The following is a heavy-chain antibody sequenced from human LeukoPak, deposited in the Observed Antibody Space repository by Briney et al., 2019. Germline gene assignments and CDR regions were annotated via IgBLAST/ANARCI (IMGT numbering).Heavy chain of an antibody. V-gene: IGHV3-9*01. CDR2: ISWNSGSI. CDR3: AKDGWAVALNWFDP. J-gene: IGHJ5*02. Sequence: TGGSLRLTCAASGFTFDDYAMHWVRQAPGKGLEWVSGISWNSGSIGYADSVKGRFTISRDNAKNSLYLQMNSLRAEDTALYYCAKDGWAVALNWFDPWGQGTLVTVSS. CDR1: GFTFDDYA. D-gene: IGHD6-19*01.